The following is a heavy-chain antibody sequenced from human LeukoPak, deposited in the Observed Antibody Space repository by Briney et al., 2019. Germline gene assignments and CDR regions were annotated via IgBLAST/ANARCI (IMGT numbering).Heavy chain of an antibody. D-gene: IGHD2-8*02. J-gene: IGHJ4*02. CDR2: IHHSGST. V-gene: IGHV4-39*07. CDR3: AREEITGTTDY. CDR1: GGSISSSSYY. Sequence: SETLSLTCTVSGGSISSSSYYWGWIRQPPGKGLEWIGGIHHSGSTYYNPSLKSRVTTSVDTSKNQFSLKLSSLTAADTAVYYCAREEITGTTDYWGQGTLVTVSS.